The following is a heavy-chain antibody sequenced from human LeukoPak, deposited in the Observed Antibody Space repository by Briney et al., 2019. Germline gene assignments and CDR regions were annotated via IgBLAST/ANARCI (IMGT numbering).Heavy chain of an antibody. V-gene: IGHV3-30*04. CDR1: GFTFSSYA. CDR3: ARDLNIAAVGGSPQY. J-gene: IGHJ4*02. CDR2: ISYDGSNK. D-gene: IGHD6-13*01. Sequence: GGSLRLSCAASGFTFSSYAMHWVRQAPGKGLEWVAVISYDGSNKYYADSVKGRFTISRDNSKNTLYLQMNSLRAEDTAVYYCARDLNIAAVGGSPQYWGQGTLVTVSS.